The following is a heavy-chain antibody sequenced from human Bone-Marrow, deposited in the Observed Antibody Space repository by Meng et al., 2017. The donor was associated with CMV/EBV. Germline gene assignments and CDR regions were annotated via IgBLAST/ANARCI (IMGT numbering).Heavy chain of an antibody. CDR3: ARGRVRGYQNYGMDV. V-gene: IGHV3-30*03. Sequence: GGSLRLSCAASGFTFSSYGMHWVRQAPGKGLEWVAVIAFDGSNKYYADSVKGRFTISRDNFKNTLYLQMNSLRVEDTAVYYCARGRVRGYQNYGMDVWGQGTTVTVSS. J-gene: IGHJ6*02. CDR1: GFTFSSYG. CDR2: IAFDGSNK. D-gene: IGHD3-10*01.